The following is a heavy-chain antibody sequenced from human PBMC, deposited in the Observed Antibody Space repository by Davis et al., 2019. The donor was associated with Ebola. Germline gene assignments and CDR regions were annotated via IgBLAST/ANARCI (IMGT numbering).Heavy chain of an antibody. J-gene: IGHJ6*02. CDR3: TRASWSGYYNYYYYYGMDV. CDR1: GFTFTNAW. V-gene: IGHV3-49*04. Sequence: GGSLRLSCAASGFTFTNAWMHWVRQAPGKGLEWVGFIRSKAYGGTTEYAASVKGRFTISRDDSKSIAYLQMNSLKTEDTAVYYCTRASWSGYYNYYYYYGMDVWGQGTTVTVSS. CDR2: IRSKAYGGTT. D-gene: IGHD3-3*01.